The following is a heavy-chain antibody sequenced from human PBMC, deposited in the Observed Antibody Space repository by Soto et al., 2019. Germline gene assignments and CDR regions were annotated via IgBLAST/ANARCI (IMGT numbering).Heavy chain of an antibody. D-gene: IGHD6-13*01. J-gene: IGHJ4*02. CDR3: ARVFIAADGANTGRNDY. CDR1: GGSISSGGYY. V-gene: IGHV4-31*03. Sequence: QVQLQESGPGLVKPSQTLSLTCTVSGGSISSGGYYWSWIRQPPGKGMEWIGYIYYSGSTYYNPYLKSRVTISVDTSKNQVSLKLSAVTAADTAVYYCARVFIAADGANTGRNDYWGQGTLVTVSS. CDR2: IYYSGST.